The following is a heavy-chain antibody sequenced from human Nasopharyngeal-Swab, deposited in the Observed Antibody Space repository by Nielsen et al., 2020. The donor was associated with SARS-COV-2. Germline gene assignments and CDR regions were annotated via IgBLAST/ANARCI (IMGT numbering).Heavy chain of an antibody. J-gene: IGHJ3*02. Sequence: GESLKISCAASGFTFSSYAMTWVRQAPGKGLEWVSVVTGSGYGTDYADSVKGRFTISRDNAKNTLYLQMNSLRAEVTAVYYCARKDVFAYGVDAFDIWGQGTMVTVSS. D-gene: IGHD3-10*01. CDR2: VTGSGYGT. CDR3: ARKDVFAYGVDAFDI. V-gene: IGHV3-23*01. CDR1: GFTFSSYA.